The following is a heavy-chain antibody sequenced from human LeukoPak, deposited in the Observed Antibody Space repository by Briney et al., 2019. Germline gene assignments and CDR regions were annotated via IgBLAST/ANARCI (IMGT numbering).Heavy chain of an antibody. J-gene: IGHJ4*02. Sequence: GGSLRLSCAASGFTFSNYELSWVRQAPGKGLEWVSHIYTDSTIYQADSVKGRFTISRDNAKNSLYLQMNSLRAEDTAVYYCARGARPYGSGNYYTEYYFDYWGQGTLVTVSS. CDR1: GFTFSNYE. CDR3: ARGARPYGSGNYYTEYYFDY. V-gene: IGHV3-48*03. CDR2: IYTDSTI. D-gene: IGHD3-10*01.